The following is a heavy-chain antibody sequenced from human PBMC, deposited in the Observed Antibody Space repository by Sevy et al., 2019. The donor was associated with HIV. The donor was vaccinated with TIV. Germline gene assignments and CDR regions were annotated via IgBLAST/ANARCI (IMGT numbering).Heavy chain of an antibody. Sequence: ASVKVSCKVSGYTLTQLSMHWVRQAPGKGLEWMRTFDPEDGKTIYAQKFQGRVTMTEDKSTDTAYMQLTSLRSEDTAVFYCAVTKDYYDSSGYPFDYWGLGTLVTVSS. J-gene: IGHJ4*02. CDR1: GYTLTQLS. D-gene: IGHD3-22*01. CDR2: FDPEDGKT. V-gene: IGHV1-24*01. CDR3: AVTKDYYDSSGYPFDY.